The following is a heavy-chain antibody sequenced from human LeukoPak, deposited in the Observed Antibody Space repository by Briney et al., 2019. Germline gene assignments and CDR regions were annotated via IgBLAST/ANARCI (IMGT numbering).Heavy chain of an antibody. CDR1: GYIFSGHY. CDR3: ARVLFPSGPTHCSDP. J-gene: IGHJ5*02. D-gene: IGHD2-21*01. CDR2: INPASGGT. V-gene: IGHV1-2*02. Sequence: ASVKVSCKASGYIFSGHYIQWVRQAPGQGLEWMGWINPASGGTNNAQKFHGRVTMTTDTSINTVYMELNSLRSDDTAVCYCARVLFPSGPTHCSDPWGQGTLVTVSS.